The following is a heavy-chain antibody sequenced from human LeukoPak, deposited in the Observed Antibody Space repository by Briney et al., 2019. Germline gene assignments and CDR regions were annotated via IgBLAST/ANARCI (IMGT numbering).Heavy chain of an antibody. D-gene: IGHD3-10*01. J-gene: IGHJ4*02. CDR1: GFTFSPSN. CDR3: ARGGSHDY. Sequence: GGSLRLSCAASGFTFSPSNMNWVRQAPGKGLEWLSYISGSSGTIYYADSVKGRFTISRDNAKNSLCLQMNSLRVEDTAVYYCARGGSHDYWGQGTLVTVSS. CDR2: ISGSSGTI. V-gene: IGHV3-48*04.